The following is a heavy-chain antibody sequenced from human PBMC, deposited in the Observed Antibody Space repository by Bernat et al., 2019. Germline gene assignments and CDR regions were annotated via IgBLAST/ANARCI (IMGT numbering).Heavy chain of an antibody. Sequence: QVQLVESGGGVVQPGRSLRLSCAASGFTFSSYGMHWVRQAPGKGLEWVAVIWYDGSNKYYADYVKGRFTSSRDNSKNTLYLQMNSLRAEDTAVYYCAREDGYNLSSFDYWGQGTLVTVSS. CDR2: IWYDGSNK. CDR3: AREDGYNLSSFDY. D-gene: IGHD5-24*01. J-gene: IGHJ4*02. CDR1: GFTFSSYG. V-gene: IGHV3-33*01.